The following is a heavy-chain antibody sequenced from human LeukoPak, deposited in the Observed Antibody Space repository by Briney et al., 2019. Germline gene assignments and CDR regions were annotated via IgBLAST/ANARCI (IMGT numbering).Heavy chain of an antibody. CDR2: IRTKGKSYAT. D-gene: IGHD4-17*01. CDR1: GFTFSGSA. Sequence: GGSLRLSCAASGFTFSGSAMHWVRQASGKGLEWVGRIRTKGKSYATEYAASVKGRFIISRDDLKNTAYMQMNSLKIEDTAVYYCTRTTVTMADWFDPWGQGTLVTVSS. V-gene: IGHV3-73*01. CDR3: TRTTVTMADWFDP. J-gene: IGHJ5*02.